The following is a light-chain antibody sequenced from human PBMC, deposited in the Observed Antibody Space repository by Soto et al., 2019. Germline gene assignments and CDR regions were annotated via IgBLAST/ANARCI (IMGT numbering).Light chain of an antibody. V-gene: IGKV3-11*01. J-gene: IGKJ5*01. Sequence: EIVLTQSPATLSLSPGERATLSCRASQSVSSYLAWYQQKPDQAPRLLIYDASNRATGIPARFSGSGSGTDFTLTISSLAPEDFAVYYCQQRSNWPITFGQGTRLEIK. CDR2: DAS. CDR1: QSVSSY. CDR3: QQRSNWPIT.